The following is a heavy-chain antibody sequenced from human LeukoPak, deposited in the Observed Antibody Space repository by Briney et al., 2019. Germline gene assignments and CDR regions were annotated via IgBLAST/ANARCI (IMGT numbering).Heavy chain of an antibody. J-gene: IGHJ4*02. D-gene: IGHD3-9*01. V-gene: IGHV3-48*03. CDR1: GFTFSSYE. CDR3: AREGYLDWLLYFDY. CDR2: ISSSGSTI. Sequence: PGGSLRLSCAASGFTFSSYEMNWVRQAPGKGLEWVSYISSSGSTIYYADSVKGRFTISRDNAKNSLYLQMNSLRAEDTAVYYCAREGYLDWLLYFDYWGQGTLVTVSS.